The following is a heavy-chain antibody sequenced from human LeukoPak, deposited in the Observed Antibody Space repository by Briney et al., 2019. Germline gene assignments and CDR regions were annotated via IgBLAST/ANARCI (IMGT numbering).Heavy chain of an antibody. CDR3: ARRYCSSTSCLLDY. D-gene: IGHD2-2*01. CDR1: GFTFSSYE. Sequence: GGSLRLSCAASGFTFSSYERNWVRQAPGMGLEWVSHISSSGSTVYYADSVKGRFTISRDNAKNSLYLQMNSLRAEDTAVYYCARRYCSSTSCLLDYWGQGTLVTVSS. V-gene: IGHV3-48*03. J-gene: IGHJ4*02. CDR2: ISSSGSTV.